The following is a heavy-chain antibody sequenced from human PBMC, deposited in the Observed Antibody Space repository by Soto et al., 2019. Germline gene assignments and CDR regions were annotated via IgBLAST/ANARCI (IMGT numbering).Heavy chain of an antibody. V-gene: IGHV3-23*01. CDR3: ARDYFDSSDYTTNWFDP. CDR1: GFTVSSYS. J-gene: IGHJ5*02. Sequence: LRLPCAASGFTVSSYSMNCGRQAPGKGLEWVSSILQNGETYYADSMKGRFTISRDNSKSTLFLHINSLRVEDTALYYCARDYFDSSDYTTNWFDPWGQGTLVTVSS. D-gene: IGHD3-22*01. CDR2: ILQNGET.